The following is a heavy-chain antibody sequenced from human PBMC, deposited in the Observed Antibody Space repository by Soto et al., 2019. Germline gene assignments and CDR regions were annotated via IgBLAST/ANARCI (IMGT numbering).Heavy chain of an antibody. CDR3: AKSDCSGGSCYFPFDC. CDR1: GFTFSNYG. V-gene: IGHV3-23*01. D-gene: IGHD2-15*01. CDR2: ISGSGGRT. Sequence: EVQVLESGGGLVQPGGSLRLSCAASGFTFSNYGMSWVRQAPGKGLEWVSSISGSGGRTYYADSVKGRFTISRDNSKNTLYLQTDSLRAEDTAFYYCAKSDCSGGSCYFPFDCWGQGTLVTVFS. J-gene: IGHJ4*02.